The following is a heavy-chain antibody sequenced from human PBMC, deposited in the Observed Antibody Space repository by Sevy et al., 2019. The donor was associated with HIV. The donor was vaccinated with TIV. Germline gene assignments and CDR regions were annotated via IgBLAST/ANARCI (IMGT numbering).Heavy chain of an antibody. CDR1: GFTFSTYS. CDR3: ARDGARITMVQGVMAYYHGMDV. D-gene: IGHD3-10*01. Sequence: GGSLRLSCAASGFTFSTYSMNWVRQAPGKGLEWVSSISSSSNYIYYADSVKGRFTISRNNAKNSLYLQMNSLRAEDTALSYCARDGARITMVQGVMAYYHGMDVWGQGTTVTVSS. J-gene: IGHJ6*02. V-gene: IGHV3-21*01. CDR2: ISSSSNYI.